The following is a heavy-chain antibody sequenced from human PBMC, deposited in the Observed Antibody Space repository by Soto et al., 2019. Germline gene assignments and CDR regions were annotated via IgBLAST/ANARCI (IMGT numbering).Heavy chain of an antibody. V-gene: IGHV1-69*01. J-gene: IGHJ4*02. CDR3: ASGGTTVNRRFDF. Sequence: QVQVVQSGAEVKKPGSSVRVSCKASGGTSGSYAITWMRQAPGQGLERMGGIIPILDTTDYAQKFQGRVTFTADESTSTVYMELSSLTSEDTAVYYCASGGTTVNRRFDFWGQGTLVTVSS. D-gene: IGHD4-4*01. CDR2: IIPILDTT. CDR1: GGTSGSYA.